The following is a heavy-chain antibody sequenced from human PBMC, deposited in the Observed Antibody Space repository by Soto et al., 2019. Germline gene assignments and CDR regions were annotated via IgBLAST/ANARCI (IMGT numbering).Heavy chain of an antibody. D-gene: IGHD5-12*01. Sequence: PGGSLGRSCAAYGFNFDDYAMHWDRQAPGKGLEGVSGISWSSVTFDYADSVKGRFTISRDNAKNSLYLQMNSLRAEDTAFYYCAKDHDEDFGYDLDYFDYWGQGT. CDR1: GFNFDDYA. J-gene: IGHJ4*02. CDR3: AKDHDEDFGYDLDYFDY. V-gene: IGHV3-9*01. CDR2: ISWSSVTF.